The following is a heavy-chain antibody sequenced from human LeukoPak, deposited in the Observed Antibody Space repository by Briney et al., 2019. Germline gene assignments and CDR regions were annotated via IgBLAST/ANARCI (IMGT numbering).Heavy chain of an antibody. J-gene: IGHJ6*02. V-gene: IGHV1-2*02. D-gene: IGHD4-4*01. CDR1: GYTFTAYS. Sequence: ASVKVSCKASGYTFTAYSMHRVRQAPGQGLEWLGWINPNSGGTNYAQKVQGRVTMTRDTSISTAYMELSRLRSDDTAVYYCARGPDDYSDYYYCGMDVWGQGTTVTVSS. CDR2: INPNSGGT. CDR3: ARGPDDYSDYYYCGMDV.